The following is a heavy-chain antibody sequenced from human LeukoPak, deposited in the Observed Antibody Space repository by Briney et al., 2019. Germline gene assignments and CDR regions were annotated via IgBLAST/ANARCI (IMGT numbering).Heavy chain of an antibody. Sequence: SETLSLTCAVYGGSFSGYYWSWIRQPPGKVLEWIGEINHSGSTNYNPSLKSRVTISVDTSKNQFSLELSSVTAADTAVYYCAIWSVVTDYYYWGQGTLVTVSS. V-gene: IGHV4-34*01. CDR2: INHSGST. J-gene: IGHJ4*02. CDR1: GGSFSGYY. CDR3: AIWSVVTDYYY. D-gene: IGHD2-21*02.